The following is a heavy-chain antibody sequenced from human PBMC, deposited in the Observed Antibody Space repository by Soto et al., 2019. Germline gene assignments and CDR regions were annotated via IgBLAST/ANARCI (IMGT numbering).Heavy chain of an antibody. Sequence: EVQLLESGGGLVQPGGSLRLSCAASGFTFTSHAMNWVRQAPGKGLEWVSSISGNGDNTYYADSVKGQFTISRDKSKNTLYLQMNNLRVDDTAVYYCAKSRLSRYYYGMDGWGQGTTVTVSS. V-gene: IGHV3-23*01. CDR3: AKSRLSRYYYGMDG. CDR1: GFTFTSHA. J-gene: IGHJ6*02. CDR2: ISGNGDNT. D-gene: IGHD3-10*01.